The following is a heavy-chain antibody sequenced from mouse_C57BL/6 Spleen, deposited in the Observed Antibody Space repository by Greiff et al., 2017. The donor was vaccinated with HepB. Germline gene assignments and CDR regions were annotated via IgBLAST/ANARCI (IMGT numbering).Heavy chain of an antibody. CDR1: GYSITSDY. V-gene: IGHV3-8*01. CDR3: ARYIDGYYDYYAMDY. CDR2: ISYSGST. D-gene: IGHD2-3*01. Sequence: DVMLVESGPGLAKPSQTLSLTCSVTGYSITSDYWNWIRKFPGNKLEYMGYISYSGSTYYNPSLKSRISITRDTSKNQYYLQLNSVTTEDTATYYCARYIDGYYDYYAMDYWGQGTSVTVSS. J-gene: IGHJ4*01.